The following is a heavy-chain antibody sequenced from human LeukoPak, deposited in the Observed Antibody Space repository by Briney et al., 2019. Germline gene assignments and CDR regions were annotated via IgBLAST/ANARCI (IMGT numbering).Heavy chain of an antibody. CDR1: GGSISSSNW. Sequence: PSGTLSLTCAVSGGSISSSNWWSWVRQPPGKGLEWIGEIYHSGSTNYNPSLKSRVTISVDKSKNQFSLKLSSVTAADTAVYYCARTGGSGSYFNWAYFDYWGQGTLVTVSS. D-gene: IGHD3-10*01. CDR2: IYHSGST. V-gene: IGHV4-4*02. CDR3: ARTGGSGSYFNWAYFDY. J-gene: IGHJ4*02.